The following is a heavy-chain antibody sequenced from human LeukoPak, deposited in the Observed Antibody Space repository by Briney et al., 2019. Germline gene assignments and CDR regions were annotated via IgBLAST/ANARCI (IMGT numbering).Heavy chain of an antibody. J-gene: IGHJ4*02. D-gene: IGHD3-3*01. CDR2: IKSKTDGGTT. CDR1: GFTFSNAW. V-gene: IGHV3-15*01. CDR3: TTESLTILRFLEWLLGYFDY. Sequence: GGSLRLSCAASGFTFSNAWMSWVRQAPGKGLEWVGRIKSKTDGGTTDYAAPVKGRFTISRDDSKNTLYLQMNSLKTEDTAVYYRTTESLTILRFLEWLLGYFDYWGQGTLVTVSS.